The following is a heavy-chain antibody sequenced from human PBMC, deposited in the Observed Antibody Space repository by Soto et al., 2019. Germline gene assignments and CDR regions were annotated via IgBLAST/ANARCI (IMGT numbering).Heavy chain of an antibody. Sequence: EVQLVESGGGLVQPGRSLRLSCAASAFTFDDYPMHWVRQVPGKGLEWVSGISWNNVIIGYADPVRGRFTISRDNAKKSLNLQMNSLRVEDTALYYCVKDYTGNWYFDLWGRGTLVTVSS. J-gene: IGHJ2*01. D-gene: IGHD2-2*02. CDR3: VKDYTGNWYFDL. V-gene: IGHV3-9*01. CDR1: AFTFDDYP. CDR2: ISWNNVII.